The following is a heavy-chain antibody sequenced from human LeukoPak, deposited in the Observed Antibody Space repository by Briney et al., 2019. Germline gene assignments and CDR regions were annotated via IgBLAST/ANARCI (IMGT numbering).Heavy chain of an antibody. D-gene: IGHD3-16*01. Sequence: PSETLSLTCTVSGGSINLYYWSWIRQSPGKGLEWIGYIYYTGITNYNPSLKSRVTISVDTSKNQFSLKLSSVTAADTAVYYCARDHYVWGSYGNDAFDIWGQGTMVTVSS. CDR2: IYYTGIT. CDR3: ARDHYVWGSYGNDAFDI. J-gene: IGHJ3*02. V-gene: IGHV4-59*01. CDR1: GGSINLYY.